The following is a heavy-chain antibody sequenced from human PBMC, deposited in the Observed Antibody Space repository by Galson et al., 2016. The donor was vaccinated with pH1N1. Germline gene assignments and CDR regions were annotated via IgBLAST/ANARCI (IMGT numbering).Heavy chain of an antibody. Sequence: TLSLTCTVSGTSISSGSYYWSWIRQPAGKGLEWIGHIHTSGSTNYNPSLKSRVTISVDTSKNQFSLKVSSVTAAGTAVYYCARDRSPARLYYWGQGTLVTVSS. CDR2: IHTSGST. CDR1: GTSISSGSYY. D-gene: IGHD2-2*01. V-gene: IGHV4-61*09. CDR3: ARDRSPARLYY. J-gene: IGHJ4*02.